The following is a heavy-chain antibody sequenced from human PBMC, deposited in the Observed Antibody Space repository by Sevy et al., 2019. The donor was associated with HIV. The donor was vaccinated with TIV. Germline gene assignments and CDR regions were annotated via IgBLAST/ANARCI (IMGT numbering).Heavy chain of an antibody. Sequence: GGSLRLSCAASGFTFSTYAMSWVRQAPGKGLEWVSGISASGGKTSYADSVKGRLTISRDNSKNTLYLQMNSLRAEDTAVYYCAKGPSGEWLLSALDIWGQGTMVTVSS. CDR2: ISASGGKT. CDR1: GFTFSTYA. V-gene: IGHV3-23*01. J-gene: IGHJ3*02. D-gene: IGHD3-3*01. CDR3: AKGPSGEWLLSALDI.